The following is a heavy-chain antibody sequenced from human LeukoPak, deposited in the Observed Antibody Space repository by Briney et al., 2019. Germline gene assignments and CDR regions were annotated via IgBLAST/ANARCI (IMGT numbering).Heavy chain of an antibody. J-gene: IGHJ4*02. D-gene: IGHD2-2*01. CDR1: GYSISSDNY. V-gene: IGHV4-38-2*01. CDR2: IYHSGST. Sequence: SETLSLTCAVSGYSISSDNYWVWIRQPPGQGLEWTGGIYHSGSTYYNPSLKSRVTMSVDTSKNQFSLKLSSVTAADTATYYCARRGITYSSSFFSYWGQGTLVTVSS. CDR3: ARRGITYSSSFFSY.